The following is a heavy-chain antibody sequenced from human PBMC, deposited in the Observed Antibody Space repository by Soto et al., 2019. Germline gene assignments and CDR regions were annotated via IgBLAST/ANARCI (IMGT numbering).Heavy chain of an antibody. CDR2: IYYSGST. J-gene: IGHJ6*03. V-gene: IGHV4-31*03. D-gene: IGHD3-16*02. Sequence: QVQLQESGPGLVKPSQTLSLTCTVSGGSISSGGYYWSWIRQHPGKGLEWIGYIYYSGSTYYNPSLKSRVTISVATSKNQFSLKLSSVTAADTAVYYGARARYYDYIWGSYRPSQNDYYYMDVWGKGTTVTVSS. CDR1: GGSISSGGYY. CDR3: ARARYYDYIWGSYRPSQNDYYYMDV.